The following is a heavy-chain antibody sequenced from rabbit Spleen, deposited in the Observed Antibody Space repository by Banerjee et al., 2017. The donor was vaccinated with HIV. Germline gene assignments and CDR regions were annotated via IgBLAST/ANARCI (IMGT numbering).Heavy chain of an antibody. CDR2: IDVTRTGTT. CDR3: ARDAAGREAFNL. V-gene: IGHV1S40*01. Sequence: QSLEESGGDLVKPGASLTLTCKASGLDFSSRYWICWVRQAPGKGLEWIACIDVTRTGTTYYASWVNGRFTISKTSSTTVTLQMTSLTAADTATYFCARDAAGREAFNLWGPGPLVTDS. J-gene: IGHJ4*01. CDR1: GLDFSSRYW. D-gene: IGHD4-2*01.